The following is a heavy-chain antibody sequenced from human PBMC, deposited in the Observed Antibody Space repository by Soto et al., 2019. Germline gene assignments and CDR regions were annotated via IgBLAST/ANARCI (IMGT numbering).Heavy chain of an antibody. J-gene: IGHJ3*02. Sequence: QVQLVQSGAEVKKPGASVKVSCKVSGYTLTELSMHWVRQAPGKGLEWMGGFDPEDGETIYAQKFQGRVTMTEDTSTNTAYMELSSLRSEDTAVYYCATGYYDYIWGSYRDDAFDIWGQGTMVTVSS. CDR3: ATGYYDYIWGSYRDDAFDI. V-gene: IGHV1-24*01. CDR2: FDPEDGET. D-gene: IGHD3-16*02. CDR1: GYTLTELS.